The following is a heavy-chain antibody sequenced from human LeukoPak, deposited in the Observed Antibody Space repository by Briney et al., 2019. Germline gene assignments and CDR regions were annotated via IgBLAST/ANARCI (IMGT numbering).Heavy chain of an antibody. CDR2: INRSGST. Sequence: SETLSLTCAVYGGSFSGYYWSWIRQPPGKGLEWIGEINRSGSTNYNPSLKSRVTISVDTSKNQFSLKLSSVTAADTAVYYCARRTLLWFGELFGRNWFDPWGQGTLVTVSP. J-gene: IGHJ5*02. V-gene: IGHV4-34*01. CDR3: ARRTLLWFGELFGRNWFDP. CDR1: GGSFSGYY. D-gene: IGHD3-10*01.